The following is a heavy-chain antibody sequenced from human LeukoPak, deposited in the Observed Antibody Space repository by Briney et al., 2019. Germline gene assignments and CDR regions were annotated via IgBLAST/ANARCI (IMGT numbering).Heavy chain of an antibody. CDR1: GGSISSSSYY. D-gene: IGHD3-9*01. J-gene: IGHJ4*02. V-gene: IGHV4-39*07. CDR2: IYYSGST. CDR3: ASGGLFYDILTGWSPSPLDY. Sequence: SETLSLTCTVSGGSISSSSYYWGWIRQPPGKGLEWIGNIYYSGSTYCNPSLKSRVTISIDMSKNQFSLKLSSVTAADTAVYYCASGGLFYDILTGWSPSPLDYWGQGTLVTVSS.